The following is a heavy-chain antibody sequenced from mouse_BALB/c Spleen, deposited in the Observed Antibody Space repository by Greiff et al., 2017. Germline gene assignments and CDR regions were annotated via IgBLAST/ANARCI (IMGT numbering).Heavy chain of an antibody. D-gene: IGHD1-1*01. V-gene: IGHV5-6*01. J-gene: IGHJ4*01. CDR1: GFTFSSYG. CDR3: ASPGSSPYYAMDY. Sequence: EVQGVESGGDLVKPGGSLKLSCAASGFTFSSYGMSWVRQTPDKRLEWVATISSGGSYTYYPDSVKGRFTISRDNAKNTLYLQMSSLKSEDTAMYYCASPGSSPYYAMDYWGQGTSVTVSS. CDR2: ISSGGSYT.